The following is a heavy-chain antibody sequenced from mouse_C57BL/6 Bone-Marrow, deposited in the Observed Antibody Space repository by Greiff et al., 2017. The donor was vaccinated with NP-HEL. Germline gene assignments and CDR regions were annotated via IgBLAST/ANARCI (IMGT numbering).Heavy chain of an antibody. J-gene: IGHJ4*01. D-gene: IGHD1-1*01. CDR2: ISNFAYSI. CDR3: ARQGYYGSSYVDY. Sequence: EVNLVESGGGLVQPGGSLKLSCAASGFTFSDYGMPWVRQAPRKGPEWVAFISNFAYSIYYADTVTGRFTISRENAKNTLYLEMSSLRSEDTAMYYCARQGYYGSSYVDYWGQGTAVTVSA. CDR1: GFTFSDYG. V-gene: IGHV5-15*01.